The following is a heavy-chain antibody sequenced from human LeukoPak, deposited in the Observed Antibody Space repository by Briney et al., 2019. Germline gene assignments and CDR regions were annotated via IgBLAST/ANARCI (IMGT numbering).Heavy chain of an antibody. Sequence: GGSLRLSCAASGFTVSSNYMSWVRQAPGKGLEWVAGIGASGGGTNYADSVKGRFTISRDNPKNTLYLQMNSLRAEDTAVYFCAKRGVVIRVILVGFHKEAYYFDSWGQGALVTVSS. J-gene: IGHJ4*02. CDR2: IGASGGGT. D-gene: IGHD3-22*01. CDR3: AKRGVVIRVILVGFHKEAYYFDS. V-gene: IGHV3-53*01. CDR1: GFTVSSNY.